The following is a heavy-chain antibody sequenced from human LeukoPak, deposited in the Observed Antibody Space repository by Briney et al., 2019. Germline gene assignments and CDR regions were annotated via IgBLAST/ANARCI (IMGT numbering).Heavy chain of an antibody. Sequence: PSQTLSLTCTVSGGSISSGSYYWSWIRQPAGNGLEWIGRIYTSGSTNYNPSLKSRVTIPVDTSKHQFSLKLSSVTAADTAVYYCARGRCSGGSCYPGSIWFDPWGQGTLVTVSS. D-gene: IGHD2-15*01. V-gene: IGHV4-61*02. CDR2: IYTSGST. J-gene: IGHJ5*02. CDR1: GGSISSGSYY. CDR3: ARGRCSGGSCYPGSIWFDP.